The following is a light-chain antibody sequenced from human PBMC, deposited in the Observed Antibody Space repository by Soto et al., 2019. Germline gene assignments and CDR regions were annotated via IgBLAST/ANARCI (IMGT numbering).Light chain of an antibody. Sequence: EIVLTQSPGTLSLSPGERATLSCRASQSVSSSYLAWYQQKPGQAPRLLIYGASSRATGIPDRFSGSGSGTDFTLTINRLEPEDFAVYYCQQYVTSSPRTFGQGTKVDIK. J-gene: IGKJ1*01. CDR3: QQYVTSSPRT. CDR1: QSVSSSY. V-gene: IGKV3-20*01. CDR2: GAS.